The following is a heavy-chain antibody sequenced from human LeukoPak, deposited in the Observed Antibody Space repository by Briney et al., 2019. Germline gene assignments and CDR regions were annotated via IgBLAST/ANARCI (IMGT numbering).Heavy chain of an antibody. J-gene: IGHJ3*02. Sequence: ASVKVSCKASGYTFTSYGISWVRQAPGQGLEWMGWISAYNGNTNYAQKLQGRVTMTTDTSTSTAYMELRSLRSDDTAVYYCARLDYYDTIGYDAFDIWGQGTMVTVSS. D-gene: IGHD3-22*01. CDR3: ARLDYYDTIGYDAFDI. CDR1: GYTFTSYG. V-gene: IGHV1-18*01. CDR2: ISAYNGNT.